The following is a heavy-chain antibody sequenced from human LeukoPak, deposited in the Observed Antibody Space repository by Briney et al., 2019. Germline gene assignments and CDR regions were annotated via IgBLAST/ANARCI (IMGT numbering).Heavy chain of an antibody. CDR3: ARGALKAYYCDY. CDR1: GFTFSSYW. Sequence: GGSLRLSCAASGFTFSSYWMHWVRQAPGKGLVWVSRINTDGSSTSYADSVKGRFTISRDNAKNTVYLQLNSLSAEDTAVYYCARGALKAYYCDYWGQGTPVTVSS. J-gene: IGHJ4*02. CDR2: INTDGSST. V-gene: IGHV3-74*01.